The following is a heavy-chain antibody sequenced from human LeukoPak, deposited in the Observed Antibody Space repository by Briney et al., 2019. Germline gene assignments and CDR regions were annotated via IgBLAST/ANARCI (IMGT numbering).Heavy chain of an antibody. CDR2: IETYSGNT. V-gene: IGHV1-18*04. D-gene: IGHD1-14*01. CDR1: GYTFTTYG. J-gene: IGHJ3*02. Sequence: ASVKVSCKAFGYTFTTYGVSWVRQAPGQGLEWMGWIETYSGNTDYVQRFQGRVTMTTDTSTNTAYMELRSLSSDDTAMYYCARDRPGDEAFDIWGQGTTVIVSS. CDR3: ARDRPGDEAFDI.